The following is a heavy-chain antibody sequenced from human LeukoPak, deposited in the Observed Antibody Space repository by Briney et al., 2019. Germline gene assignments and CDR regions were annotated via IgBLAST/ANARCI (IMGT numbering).Heavy chain of an antibody. V-gene: IGHV3-30*02. D-gene: IGHD1-26*01. J-gene: IGHJ4*02. Sequence: PGGSLRLSCAASGFTFSSYGMHWVRQAPGKGLEWVAFIRYDGSNRYYADSVKGRFTISRDNSKNTLYLQMNSLRAEDTAVYYCAKESGEPYYFDYWGQGTLVTVSS. CDR3: AKESGEPYYFDY. CDR2: IRYDGSNR. CDR1: GFTFSSYG.